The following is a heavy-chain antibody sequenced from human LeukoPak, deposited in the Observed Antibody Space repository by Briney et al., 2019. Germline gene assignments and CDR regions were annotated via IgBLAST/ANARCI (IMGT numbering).Heavy chain of an antibody. V-gene: IGHV4-34*01. J-gene: IGHJ6*02. Sequence: PSETLSLTCAVSGESFSGYFWTWIRQPPGKGLEWIGESNHFGSTDCNPSLKSRVTISVDTSKKQFSLNVRSVTDADTAVYFCARGRLQLWSFPLPYNHYAIDVWGQGTTVTVSS. CDR1: GESFSGYF. CDR2: SNHFGST. D-gene: IGHD5-18*01. CDR3: ARGRLQLWSFPLPYNHYAIDV.